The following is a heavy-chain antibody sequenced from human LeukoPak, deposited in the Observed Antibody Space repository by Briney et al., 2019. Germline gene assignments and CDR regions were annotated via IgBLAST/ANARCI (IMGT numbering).Heavy chain of an antibody. CDR2: INSDGSST. V-gene: IGHV3-74*01. Sequence: GGSLRLSCAASGFTFSSYWMHWVRQAPGKGLVWVSRINSDGSSTSYADSVKGRFTISRDNAKNTLYLQMNSLRAEDTAVYYCARARDNYDRSGFSALDYRGQGTLVTVSS. D-gene: IGHD3-22*01. CDR1: GFTFSSYW. CDR3: ARARDNYDRSGFSALDY. J-gene: IGHJ4*02.